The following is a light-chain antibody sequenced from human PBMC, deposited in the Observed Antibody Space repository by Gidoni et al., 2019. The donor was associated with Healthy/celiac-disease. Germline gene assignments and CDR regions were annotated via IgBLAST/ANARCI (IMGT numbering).Light chain of an antibody. CDR3: RKYNSTPPLT. CDR2: AAS. CDR1: QGISNY. V-gene: IGKV1-27*01. J-gene: IGKJ4*01. Sequence: DIQMTQSPSSLSASVGDRVTITCRASQGISNYLAWYQQKPGKVPKLLIYAASTLQSGVPSRFSGSRAGTNFTITISSLQHEDVATYYCRKYNSTPPLTFGGGTKVEIK.